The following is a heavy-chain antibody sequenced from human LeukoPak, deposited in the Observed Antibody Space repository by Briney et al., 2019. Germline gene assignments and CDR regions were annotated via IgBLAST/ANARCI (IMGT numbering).Heavy chain of an antibody. V-gene: IGHV4-4*07. CDR2: IYTSGST. CDR1: GGYISGYY. CDR3: ARLMTGTTTAFDI. D-gene: IGHD1-7*01. J-gene: IGHJ3*02. Sequence: PSETLSLTCTVSGGYISGYYWSWIRQPAGKGLEWVGRIYTSGSTHYNPSLKSRVTMSVDTSKNQFSLNLSSVTAADTAVYYCARLMTGTTTAFDIRGQGTMVTVSS.